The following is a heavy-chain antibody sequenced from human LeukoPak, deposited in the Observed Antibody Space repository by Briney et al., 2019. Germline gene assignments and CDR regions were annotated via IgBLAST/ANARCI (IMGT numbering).Heavy chain of an antibody. J-gene: IGHJ4*02. CDR3: AKVDTMPPY. CDR1: GFTFSSYA. CDR2: ISGSGANT. Sequence: GGSLRLSCATSGFTFSSYAMSWVRQAPGKGLEWVSAISGSGANTYYADSMKGRFTISRDNSKSMFYLEINNLSADDTATYYCAKVDTMPPYWGREPWSPSPQ. D-gene: IGHD3-3*01. V-gene: IGHV3-23*01.